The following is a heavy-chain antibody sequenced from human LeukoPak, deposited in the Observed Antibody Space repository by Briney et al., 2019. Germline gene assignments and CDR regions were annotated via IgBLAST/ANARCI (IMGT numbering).Heavy chain of an antibody. CDR1: GFTFSSYA. CDR3: AKGGRGVGATRGSLPPPKYYYYMDV. Sequence: GGSLRLSCAASGFTFSSYAMSWARQAPGKGLEWVSAISGSGGSTYYADSVKGRFTISRDNSKNTLYLQMNSLRAEDTAVYYCAKGGRGVGATRGSLPPPKYYYYMDVWGKGTTVTVSS. D-gene: IGHD1-26*01. V-gene: IGHV3-23*01. J-gene: IGHJ6*03. CDR2: ISGSGGST.